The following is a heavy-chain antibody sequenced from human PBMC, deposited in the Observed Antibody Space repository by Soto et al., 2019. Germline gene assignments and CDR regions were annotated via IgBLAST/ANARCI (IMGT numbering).Heavy chain of an antibody. D-gene: IGHD3-10*01. CDR3: ASSIGRLWFGESTLMDV. J-gene: IGHJ6*02. Sequence: ASVKVSCKASGGTFSSYAISWVRQAPGQGLEWMGGIIPIFGTANYAQKFQGRVTITADESTSTAYMELSSLRSEDTAVYYCASSIGRLWFGESTLMDVWGQGTTVTVSS. CDR2: IIPIFGTA. CDR1: GGTFSSYA. V-gene: IGHV1-69*13.